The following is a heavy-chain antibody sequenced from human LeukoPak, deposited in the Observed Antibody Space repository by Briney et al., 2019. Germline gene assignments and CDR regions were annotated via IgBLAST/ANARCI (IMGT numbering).Heavy chain of an antibody. D-gene: IGHD2-15*01. Sequence: SETLSLTCAVYGGSFSGYYWSWIRQPPGKGLEWIGEINHSGSTNYNPSLKSRVTISVDTSKNQFSLKLSSVTAADTAVYYCAGFCSGGSCYSFDNAFDIWGQGTMVTVSS. V-gene: IGHV4-34*01. CDR3: AGFCSGGSCYSFDNAFDI. CDR2: INHSGST. J-gene: IGHJ3*02. CDR1: GGSFSGYY.